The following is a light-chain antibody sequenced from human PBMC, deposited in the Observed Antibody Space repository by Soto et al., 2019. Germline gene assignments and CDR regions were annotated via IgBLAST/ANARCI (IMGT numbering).Light chain of an antibody. J-gene: IGLJ1*01. CDR1: SSSIGAGFD. CDR3: QSYDTSLGGYYV. V-gene: IGLV1-40*01. Sequence: QSVLTQPPSVSGAPGQRVTISCTGSSSSIGAGFDVHWLQHFPGTAPKLLIYGTTNRPSGVPDRFSGSKSGASASLAITGLQAEDEADYYCQSYDTSLGGYYVFGTGTKVTVL. CDR2: GTT.